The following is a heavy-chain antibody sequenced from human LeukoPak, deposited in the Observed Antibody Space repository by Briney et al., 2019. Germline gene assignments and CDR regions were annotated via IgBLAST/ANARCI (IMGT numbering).Heavy chain of an antibody. Sequence: SETLSPTCTVSGGSISSYYWSWIRQPPGKRLEWIGYIYYSGSTNYNPSLKSRVTISVDTSKNQFSLKLSSVTAADTAVYYCARDDGDYFDYWGQGTLVTVSS. CDR2: IYYSGST. V-gene: IGHV4-59*01. D-gene: IGHD4-17*01. CDR3: ARDDGDYFDY. CDR1: GGSISSYY. J-gene: IGHJ4*02.